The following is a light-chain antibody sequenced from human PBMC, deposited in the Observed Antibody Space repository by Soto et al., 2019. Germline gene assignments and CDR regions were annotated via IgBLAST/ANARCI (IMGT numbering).Light chain of an antibody. CDR1: SSDVGGYNY. V-gene: IGLV2-14*01. CDR2: DVS. CDR3: SSYTTSNTRQIV. Sequence: QSALTQPASVSGSPGQSSTISCTGTSSDVGGYNYVSWYQQHPGNAPKFMIYDVSNRPSGVSNRFSGSKSGNTASLTISGLQAEDEADYYCSSYTTSNTRQIVFGTGTKLTVL. J-gene: IGLJ1*01.